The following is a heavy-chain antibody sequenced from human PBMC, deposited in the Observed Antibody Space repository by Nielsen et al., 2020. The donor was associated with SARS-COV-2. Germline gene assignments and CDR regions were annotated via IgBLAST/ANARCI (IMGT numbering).Heavy chain of an antibody. CDR3: ARGGYLSYGFPFDY. V-gene: IGHV3-11*05. D-gene: IGHD5-18*01. CDR1: GFTFSDYY. J-gene: IGHJ4*02. Sequence: GESLKISCAASGFTFSDYYMSWIRQAPGKGLEWVSYISSSSSYTNYADSVKGRFTISRDNAKNSLYLQMNSLRADETAVYYCARGGYLSYGFPFDYWGQGTLVTVSS. CDR2: ISSSSSYT.